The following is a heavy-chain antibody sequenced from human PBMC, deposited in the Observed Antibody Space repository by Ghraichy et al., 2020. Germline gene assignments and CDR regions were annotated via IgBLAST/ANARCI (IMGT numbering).Heavy chain of an antibody. CDR1: GGSISNYY. J-gene: IGHJ4*02. D-gene: IGHD3-22*01. V-gene: IGHV4-59*01. CDR3: ATQTYYYDSSGYISLISIDY. CDR2: IFYSGST. Sequence: SETLSLTCTVSGGSISNYYWSWIRQPPGKGLEWIGYIFYSGSTNYNPSLKGRVTISLDTSKPQFSLKLSSVTAADTAVYYCATQTYYYDSSGYISLISIDYWGQGTLVTVSS.